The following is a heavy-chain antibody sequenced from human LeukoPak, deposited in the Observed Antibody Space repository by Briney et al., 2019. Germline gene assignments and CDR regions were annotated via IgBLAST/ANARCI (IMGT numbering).Heavy chain of an antibody. J-gene: IGHJ4*02. CDR2: ISYDGSNK. V-gene: IGHV3-30-3*01. Sequence: GGSLRLSCSASGFTFSSYAMHWVRQAPGKGLEWVAVISYDGSNKYYADSVKGRFTISRDNSKNTLYLQMNSLRAEDTAVYYCARSYYYDSSGYYDYWGQGTLVTVSS. CDR1: GFTFSSYA. D-gene: IGHD3-22*01. CDR3: ARSYYYDSSGYYDY.